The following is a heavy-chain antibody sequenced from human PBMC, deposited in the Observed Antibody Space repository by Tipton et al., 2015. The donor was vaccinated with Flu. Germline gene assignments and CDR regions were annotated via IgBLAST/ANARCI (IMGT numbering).Heavy chain of an antibody. D-gene: IGHD3-22*01. J-gene: IGHJ4*02. CDR3: ARDFYDSSACHWVYFDY. CDR1: GGTLSSYA. CDR2: IIPLFATT. V-gene: IGHV1-69*15. Sequence: QLVQSGAEVKKPGSSLKVSCKASGGTLSSYAISWVRQAPGQGLEWMGRIIPLFATTNYAQKFQGRVTITADESTSTAYMELSSLRSDDTAVYYCARDFYDSSACHWVYFDYWGQGTLVTVSS.